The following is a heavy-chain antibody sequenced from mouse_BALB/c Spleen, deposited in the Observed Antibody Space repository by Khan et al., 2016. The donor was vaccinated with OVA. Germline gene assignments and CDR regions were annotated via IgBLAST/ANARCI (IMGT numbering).Heavy chain of an antibody. V-gene: IGHV3-2*02. CDR1: GYSITSDYA. Sequence: EVQLLETGPGLVKPSQSLSLTCTVTGYSITSDYAWNWIRQFPGNKLEWMGYISYSGSTSYNPYLKSRISITRDTSKNQFFLQLNSVTTEDTATYYCASDGSRYNYAMDYWGQGTAVTVSS. J-gene: IGHJ4*01. D-gene: IGHD2-3*01. CDR3: ASDGSRYNYAMDY. CDR2: ISYSGST.